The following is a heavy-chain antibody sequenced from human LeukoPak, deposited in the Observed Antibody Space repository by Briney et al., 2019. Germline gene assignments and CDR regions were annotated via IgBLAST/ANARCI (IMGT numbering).Heavy chain of an antibody. CDR1: GGSFSGYY. CDR3: ARGARGCSSTSCYRGGVSDVIILDY. CDR2: INHSGST. D-gene: IGHD2-2*02. Sequence: SETLSLTCAVYGGSFSGYYWSWIRQPPGKGLEWIGEINHSGSTNYNPSLKSRVTISVDTSKNQFSVKLSSVTAADTAVYYCARGARGCSSTSCYRGGVSDVIILDYWGQGTLVTVSS. J-gene: IGHJ4*02. V-gene: IGHV4-34*01.